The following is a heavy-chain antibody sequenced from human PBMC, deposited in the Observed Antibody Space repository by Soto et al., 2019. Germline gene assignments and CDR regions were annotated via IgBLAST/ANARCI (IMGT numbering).Heavy chain of an antibody. Sequence: QVQLVESGGGVVQPGRSLRLSCAASGFTFSSYGMHWVRQAPGKGLEWVAVIWYDGSNKYYADSVKGRFTISRDNSKNTLYLQMTSLRAEDTAVYYCAREGIVVVPAAEYYYFDYWGQGTLVTVSS. CDR2: IWYDGSNK. V-gene: IGHV3-33*01. CDR1: GFTFSSYG. CDR3: AREGIVVVPAAEYYYFDY. D-gene: IGHD2-2*01. J-gene: IGHJ4*02.